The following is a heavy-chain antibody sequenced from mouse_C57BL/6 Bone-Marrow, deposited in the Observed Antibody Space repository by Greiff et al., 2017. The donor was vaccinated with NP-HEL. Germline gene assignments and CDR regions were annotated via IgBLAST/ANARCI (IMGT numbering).Heavy chain of an antibody. CDR3: ALYYDYGWFAY. V-gene: IGHV1-39*01. CDR2: INPNYGTT. Sequence: EVKVVESGPELVKPGASVKISCKASGYSFTDYNMNWVKQSNGKSLEWIGVINPNYGTTSYNQKFKGKATLTVDKSSSTAYMQLNSLTSEDSAVYYCALYYDYGWFAYWGQGTLVTVSA. J-gene: IGHJ3*01. D-gene: IGHD2-4*01. CDR1: GYSFTDYN.